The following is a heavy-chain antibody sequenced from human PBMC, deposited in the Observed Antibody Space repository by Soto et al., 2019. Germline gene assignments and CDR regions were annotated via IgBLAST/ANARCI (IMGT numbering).Heavy chain of an antibody. CDR1: GFTVSSNY. CDR2: IYSGGST. J-gene: IGHJ1*01. D-gene: IGHD4-17*01. V-gene: IGHV3-66*01. CDR3: ARVGSDYGDYDYFPH. Sequence: EVQLVESGGGLVQPGGSLRLSCAASGFTVSSNYMSWVRQAPGKGLEWVSVIYSGGSTYYADSVKGRFTISRDNSKNTLYLQMNSLRAEDTAVYYCARVGSDYGDYDYFPHWGQGTLVTVSS.